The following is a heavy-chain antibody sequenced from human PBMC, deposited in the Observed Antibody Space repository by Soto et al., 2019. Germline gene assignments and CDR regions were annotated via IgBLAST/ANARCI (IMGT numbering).Heavy chain of an antibody. D-gene: IGHD3-9*01. J-gene: IGHJ4*02. Sequence: QITLKESGPTLVKPTQTLTLTCTFSGFSFSTSSVGVGWIRQPPGKALEWLALIYWDDDKRYNPSLRNRLTITKDTFRNQVVVTMTDMDPVDTGTYYCVKVYWVATGMRYYFDYWGQGTLVTVSS. CDR1: GFSFSTSSVG. V-gene: IGHV2-5*04. CDR3: VKVYWVATGMRYYFDY. CDR2: IYWDDDK.